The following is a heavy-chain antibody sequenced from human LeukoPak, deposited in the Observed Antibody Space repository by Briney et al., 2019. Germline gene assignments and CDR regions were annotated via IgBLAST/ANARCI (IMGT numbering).Heavy chain of an antibody. J-gene: IGHJ4*02. CDR3: ARGYLDCLDY. D-gene: IGHD1-20*01. Sequence: PGGSLRLSCAASGFTFSAYSMHWVRQAPGKGLEWVAVIWYDGSNKYYADSAKGRFTISRDNSKNTLYLQMNSLRAEDTAVYYCARGYLDCLDYWGQGTLVTVSS. V-gene: IGHV3-33*08. CDR1: GFTFSAYS. CDR2: IWYDGSNK.